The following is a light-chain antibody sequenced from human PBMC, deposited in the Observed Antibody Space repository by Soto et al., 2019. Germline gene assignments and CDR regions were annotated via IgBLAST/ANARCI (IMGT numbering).Light chain of an antibody. Sequence: SYELTQPPSVSVAPGQTARITCGGSRIGAKSVHWYRQKPGQAPVLVVYNDNDRPSGIPERFSGSNSGNTATLTISGVVAGDEADFYSQVWDPSVDHPHVVFGGGTKLNVL. V-gene: IGLV3-21*02. CDR3: QVWDPSVDHPHVV. J-gene: IGLJ2*01. CDR1: RIGAKS. CDR2: NDN.